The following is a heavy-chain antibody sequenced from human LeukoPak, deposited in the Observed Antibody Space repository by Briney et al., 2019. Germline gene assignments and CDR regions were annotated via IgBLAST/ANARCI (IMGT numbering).Heavy chain of an antibody. D-gene: IGHD3-10*01. CDR3: ARARGFGSGFDP. CDR2: IYSSRIT. Sequence: SETLSLTCTVSGGSMNRYYWIWIRQPPGKRLECIGYIYSSRITDYNPSLKSRVTISLDTSKNQFSLTLSSVTAADTAVYYCARARGFGSGFDPWGRGTLVTVSS. J-gene: IGHJ5*02. V-gene: IGHV4-59*01. CDR1: GGSMNRYY.